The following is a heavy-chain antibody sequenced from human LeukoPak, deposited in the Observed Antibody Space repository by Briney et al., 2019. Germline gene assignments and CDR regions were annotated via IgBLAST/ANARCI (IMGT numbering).Heavy chain of an antibody. D-gene: IGHD3-22*01. CDR3: ARDRKDYYDSSGYYDY. J-gene: IGHJ4*02. CDR2: IYSGGST. V-gene: IGHV3-66*01. CDR1: GFTVSSNY. Sequence: AGGSLRLSCAASGFTVSSNYMSWVRQAPGKGLGWVSVIYSGGSTYYADSVKGRFTISRDNSKNTLYLQMNSLRAEDTAVYYCARDRKDYYDSSGYYDYWGQGTLVTVSS.